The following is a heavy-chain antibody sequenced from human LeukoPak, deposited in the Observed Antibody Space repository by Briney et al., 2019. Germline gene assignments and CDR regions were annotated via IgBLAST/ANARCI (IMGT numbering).Heavy chain of an antibody. CDR1: GFTFKSYA. D-gene: IGHD3-22*01. CDR2: INTNGANT. V-gene: IGHV3-64*05. Sequence: PGGSLRLSCSASGFTFKSYAMHWVRQAPGKGLEYVSSINTNGANTYYADSVKGRFTISRDNSRNTVYVQMNSLTPEDTAVYYCATQSPRITMIVVVYDAFDIWGQGTMVTVSS. J-gene: IGHJ3*02. CDR3: ATQSPRITMIVVVYDAFDI.